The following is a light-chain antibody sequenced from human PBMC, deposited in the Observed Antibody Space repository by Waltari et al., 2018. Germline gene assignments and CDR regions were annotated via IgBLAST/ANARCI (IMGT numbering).Light chain of an antibody. CDR1: SSEIGGYNY. V-gene: IGLV2-11*01. J-gene: IGLJ2*01. CDR2: DVS. Sequence: QAALTQPPSVSGSPGQSVTISCTGTSSEIGGYNYVYWYQQHPGKAPKPMIYDVSKRPSGVSDRFSGSKSGNTASLTISGLQAEDEADYYCSSYAGSNTFVLFGGGTRLTVL. CDR3: SSYAGSNTFVL.